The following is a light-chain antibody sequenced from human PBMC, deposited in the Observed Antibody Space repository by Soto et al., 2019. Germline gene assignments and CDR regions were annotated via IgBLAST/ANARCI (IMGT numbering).Light chain of an antibody. J-gene: IGKJ5*01. Sequence: DIVMTRSPDSLAVSLGEMATISCKSSQTVLSSSKNFLAWYQQKPGQPPKLLIYWASTRESGVPDRFSGSGSGTDFTLTISSRQADDVALYYCQQYYNSPITFGQGTRLEIK. CDR1: QTVLSSSKNF. CDR2: WAS. CDR3: QQYYNSPIT. V-gene: IGKV4-1*01.